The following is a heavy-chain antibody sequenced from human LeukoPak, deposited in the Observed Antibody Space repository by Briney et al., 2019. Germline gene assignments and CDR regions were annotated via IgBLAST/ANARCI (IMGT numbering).Heavy chain of an antibody. J-gene: IGHJ4*02. CDR1: GFTFRDYY. D-gene: IGHD3-10*01. Sequence: GGSLRLSCAASGFTFRDYYMSWIRQAPGKGLEWVSYISSSDSTIYYADSVKGRFTISRDNSKNTLYLQINSLRAEDTAVYYCSKETASDFGGAVDYWGQGTLVTVSS. CDR2: ISSSDSTI. CDR3: SKETASDFGGAVDY. V-gene: IGHV3-11*01.